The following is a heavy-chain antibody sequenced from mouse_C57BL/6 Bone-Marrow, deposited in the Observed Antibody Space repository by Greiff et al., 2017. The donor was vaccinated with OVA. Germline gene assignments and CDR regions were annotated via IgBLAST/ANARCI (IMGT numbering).Heavy chain of an antibody. V-gene: IGHV14-4*01. CDR1: GFTFTDYY. CDR3: TVYGY. D-gene: IGHD1-1*01. CDR2: IDPENGDT. Sequence: VQLQQSGAELVRPGASVKLSCTASGFTFTDYYMHWVKQRPEQGLEWIGWIDPENGDTEYASKFQGKATITADTSSNTAYLQLSSLTSEDSAVCYGTVYGYWGQGTTLTVSA. J-gene: IGHJ2*01.